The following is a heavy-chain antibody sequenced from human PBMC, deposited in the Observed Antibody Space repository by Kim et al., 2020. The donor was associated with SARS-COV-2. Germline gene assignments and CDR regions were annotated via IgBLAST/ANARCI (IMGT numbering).Heavy chain of an antibody. Sequence: GGSLRLSCAASGFTFSSYAMSWVRQAPGKGLEWVSAISGSGGSTYYADSVKGRFTISRDNSKNTLYLQMNSLRAEDTAVYYCAKSRGHPGEYNYYYGMDVWGQGTTVTVSS. J-gene: IGHJ6*02. CDR1: GFTFSSYA. CDR2: ISGSGGST. D-gene: IGHD3-10*01. CDR3: AKSRGHPGEYNYYYGMDV. V-gene: IGHV3-23*01.